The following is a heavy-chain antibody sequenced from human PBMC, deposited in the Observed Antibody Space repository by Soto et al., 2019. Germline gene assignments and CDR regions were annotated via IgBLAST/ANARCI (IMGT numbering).Heavy chain of an antibody. CDR1: GGSISSGCYS. J-gene: IGHJ4*02. CDR2: IYHSGST. V-gene: IGHV4-30-2*01. D-gene: IGHD3-3*01. Sequence: SETLSLTCGVSGGSISSGCYSWSWIRQPPGKGLEWIGYIYHSGSTYYNPSLKSQVTISVDRSKNQFSLKLSSVTAADTAVYYCTTQNDFWSGTRFDYWGQGTLVTVSS. CDR3: TTQNDFWSGTRFDY.